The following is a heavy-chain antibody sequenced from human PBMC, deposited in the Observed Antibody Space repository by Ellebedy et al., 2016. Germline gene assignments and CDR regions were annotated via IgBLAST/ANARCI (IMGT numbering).Heavy chain of an antibody. Sequence: GESLKISXAASGFTFSNYAMSWVRQAPGKGLEWVSAIRGSGGSAYYVDSVKGRFIISRDNSNNTLSLQMNSLRAEDTAVYYCARVSGELDHWDLDYWGQGTLVTVSS. CDR3: ARVSGELDHWDLDY. CDR1: GFTFSNYA. D-gene: IGHD3-10*01. V-gene: IGHV3-23*01. CDR2: IRGSGGSA. J-gene: IGHJ4*02.